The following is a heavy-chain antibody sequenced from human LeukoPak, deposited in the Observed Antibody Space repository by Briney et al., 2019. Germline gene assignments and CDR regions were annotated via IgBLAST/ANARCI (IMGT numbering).Heavy chain of an antibody. CDR1: GFTFSSYG. D-gene: IGHD6-13*01. CDR2: IRFDGSNK. Sequence: GGSLRLSCAASGFTFSSYGMHWVRQAPGKGLEWVAFIRFDGSNKYYADSVKGRFTISRDNAKNSLYLQMNSLRAEDTAVYYCASGQPADDAFDIWGQGTMVTVSS. CDR3: ASGQPADDAFDI. J-gene: IGHJ3*02. V-gene: IGHV3-30*02.